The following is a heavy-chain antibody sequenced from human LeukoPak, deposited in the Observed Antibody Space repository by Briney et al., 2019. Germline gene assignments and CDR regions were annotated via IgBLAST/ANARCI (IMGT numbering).Heavy chain of an antibody. V-gene: IGHV4-4*07. Sequence: PSETLSLTCTVSGASISTYYWSWSRQPAGKGLEWIGRIYTSGSTNYNPSLKSRVTMSVDTSKNQFSLKLSSVTAADTAVYYCARDCSSTSCDYGMDVWGQGTTVTVSS. J-gene: IGHJ6*02. D-gene: IGHD2-2*01. CDR1: GASISTYY. CDR3: ARDCSSTSCDYGMDV. CDR2: IYTSGST.